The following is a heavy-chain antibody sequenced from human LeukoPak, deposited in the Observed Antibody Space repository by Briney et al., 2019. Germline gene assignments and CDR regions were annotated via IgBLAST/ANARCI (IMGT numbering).Heavy chain of an antibody. CDR1: GGSISSSSYY. V-gene: IGHV4-39*02. Sequence: PSETLSLTCTVSGGSISSSSYYWGWIRQPPGKGLEWIGSIHYSGSTYYNPSLKSRVTISVDTSKNQFSLKLSSVTAADTAVYYCARELSSGYYSNTFDYWGQGTLVTVSS. CDR2: IHYSGST. D-gene: IGHD3-22*01. J-gene: IGHJ4*02. CDR3: ARELSSGYYSNTFDY.